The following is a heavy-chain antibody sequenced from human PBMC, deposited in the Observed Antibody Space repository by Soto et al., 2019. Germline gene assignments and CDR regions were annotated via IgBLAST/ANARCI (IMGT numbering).Heavy chain of an antibody. Sequence: QVQLQQWGAGLLKPSETLSLTCAVYGGSFSGYYWSWIRQPPGKGLEWIGEINHSGSTNYNPSLKSRVTISVDTAKNQFSLKLSSVTAADTAVYCCAIKSRYSSGWFDYWGQGTLVTVSS. CDR2: INHSGST. CDR1: GGSFSGYY. D-gene: IGHD6-19*01. V-gene: IGHV4-34*01. CDR3: AIKSRYSSGWFDY. J-gene: IGHJ4*02.